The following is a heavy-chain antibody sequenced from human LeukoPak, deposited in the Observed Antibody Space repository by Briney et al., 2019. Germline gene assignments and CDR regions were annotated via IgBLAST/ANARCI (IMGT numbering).Heavy chain of an antibody. Sequence: GGSLRLSCAASGFTFSSYAMSWVRQAPGKGLEWVSAISGSGGSTYYADSVKGRFTISRDNSKNTLYLQMNSLRAEDTAVHYCAKHPITMIVVGNDWFDPWGQGTLVTVSS. CDR3: AKHPITMIVVGNDWFDP. J-gene: IGHJ5*02. CDR1: GFTFSSYA. CDR2: ISGSGGST. V-gene: IGHV3-23*01. D-gene: IGHD3-22*01.